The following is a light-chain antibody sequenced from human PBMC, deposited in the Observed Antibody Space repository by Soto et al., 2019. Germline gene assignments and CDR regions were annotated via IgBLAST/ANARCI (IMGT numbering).Light chain of an antibody. CDR1: QTVSSFS. CDR3: HHYANSPFT. J-gene: IGKJ3*01. V-gene: IGKV3-20*01. Sequence: EIVLTQSPGSLSLSPGERATLSCRASQSVLASQTVSSFSLAWYQQKPGQAPTLLIYGASNRSTGIPDRFSGSGSGTDFTLSISRLEPEYFAVYYCHHYANSPFTFGPGTRLEIQ. CDR2: GAS.